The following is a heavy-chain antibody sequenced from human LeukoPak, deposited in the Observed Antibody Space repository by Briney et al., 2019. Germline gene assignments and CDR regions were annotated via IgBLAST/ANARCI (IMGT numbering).Heavy chain of an antibody. J-gene: IGHJ4*02. CDR1: GGTFSSYA. V-gene: IGHV1-18*01. CDR2: ISAYNGNT. Sequence: GASVKVSCKASGGTFSSYAISWVRQAPGQGLEWMGWISAYNGNTNYAQKLQGRVTMTTDTSTSTAYMELRSLRSDDTAVYYCARRGYSGYAGDYWGQGTLVTVSS. CDR3: ARRGYSGYAGDY. D-gene: IGHD5-12*01.